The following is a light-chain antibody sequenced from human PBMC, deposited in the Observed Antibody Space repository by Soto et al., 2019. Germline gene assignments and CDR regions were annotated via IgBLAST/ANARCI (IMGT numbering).Light chain of an antibody. V-gene: IGKV2-28*01. CDR2: MGS. CDR3: MQALQTPLT. CDR1: QSLLHSNGYNY. J-gene: IGKJ4*01. Sequence: DIVMTQSPLSLPVTPGEPASISCRSSQSLLHSNGYNYVDWFLQRPGQSPQVLIYMGSYRASGVPDRFRGSGSGTDFTLEISRVETEDVGIYYCMQALQTPLTFGGGTKVEIK.